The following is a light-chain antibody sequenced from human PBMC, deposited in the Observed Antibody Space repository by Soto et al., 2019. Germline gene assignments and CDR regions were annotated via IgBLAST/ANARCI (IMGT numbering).Light chain of an antibody. V-gene: IGKV3-20*01. J-gene: IGKJ2*01. CDR3: QQYSSLPHT. CDR1: QSVTNRY. Sequence: ESVLTQSPGTLSLSPGERATLSCGASQSVTNRYFAWYQQKPGQAPRLLIYGISSRATGIPDRFSASGSGTDFTLTISRLEPEDFVVYYCQQYSSLPHTFGQGTKLEVK. CDR2: GIS.